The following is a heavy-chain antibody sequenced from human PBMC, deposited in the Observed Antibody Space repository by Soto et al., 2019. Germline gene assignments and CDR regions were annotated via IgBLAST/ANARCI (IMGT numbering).Heavy chain of an antibody. CDR2: INPNSGGT. J-gene: IGHJ6*02. Sequence: GASVKVSCKASGYTFTGYYMHWVRQAPGQGLEWMGWINPNSGGTNYAQKFQGWVTMTRDTSISTAYMELSRLRSDDTAVYYCAREEGIAAADPYYYGMEVWGQGTTVTVSS. CDR3: AREEGIAAADPYYYGMEV. V-gene: IGHV1-2*04. CDR1: GYTFTGYY. D-gene: IGHD6-13*01.